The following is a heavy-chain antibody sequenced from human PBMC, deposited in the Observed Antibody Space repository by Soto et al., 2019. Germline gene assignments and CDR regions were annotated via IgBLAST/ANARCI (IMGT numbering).Heavy chain of an antibody. CDR3: ARACWGAGTQAFDY. D-gene: IGHD3-10*01. V-gene: IGHV3-21*01. J-gene: IGHJ4*02. CDR1: GFTFSSYG. CDR2: ISSTSNHI. Sequence: GGSLRLSCTASGFTFSSYGVNWVRQAPGKGLEWVSFISSTSNHIYYIESVKGRITVSRENAKKSLYLQKNCLRVEDTAIYYCARACWGAGTQAFDYWGQGTLVTVSA.